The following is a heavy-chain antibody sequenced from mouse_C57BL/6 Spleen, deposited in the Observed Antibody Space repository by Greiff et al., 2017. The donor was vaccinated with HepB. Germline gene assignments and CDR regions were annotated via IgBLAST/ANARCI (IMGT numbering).Heavy chain of an antibody. D-gene: IGHD2-3*01. CDR1: GYTFTSYG. CDR2: IYPRSGNT. J-gene: IGHJ4*01. Sequence: QVQLQQSGAELARPGASVKLSCKASGYTFTSYGISWVKQRTGQGLEWIGEIYPRSGNTYYNEKFKGKATLTADKSSSTAYMELRSLTSEDSAVHFCARWLLHAMDYWGQGTSVTVSS. V-gene: IGHV1-81*01. CDR3: ARWLLHAMDY.